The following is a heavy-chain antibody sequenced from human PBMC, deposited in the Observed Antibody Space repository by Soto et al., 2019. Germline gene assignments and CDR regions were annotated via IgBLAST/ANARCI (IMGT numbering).Heavy chain of an antibody. CDR3: AKAPGYYGSGLFDY. Sequence: QVQLVESGGGVVQPGMSLRLSCAASGFTFSSYGMHWVRQAPGKGLEWVAVISYDGSNKYYADSVKGRFTISRDNSKNTLYLQMNILRAEDTAVYYCAKAPGYYGSGLFDYWGQGALVTVSS. CDR1: GFTFSSYG. D-gene: IGHD3-10*01. V-gene: IGHV3-30*18. CDR2: ISYDGSNK. J-gene: IGHJ4*02.